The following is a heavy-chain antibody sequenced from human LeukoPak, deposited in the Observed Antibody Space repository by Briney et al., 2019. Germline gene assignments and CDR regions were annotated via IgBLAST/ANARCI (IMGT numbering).Heavy chain of an antibody. D-gene: IGHD6-19*01. V-gene: IGHV3-23*01. J-gene: IGHJ1*01. CDR1: QFNFNKFG. Sequence: GGSLRLSCATSQFNFNKFGMTWVRQAPGKGLEWVSSISGNGGSTQYADSVQGRFAISRDNSKNTLYLQMNSLRVEDTAVYYCAKGTPGIAVAGTGYFQHWGQGTLVTVSS. CDR3: AKGTPGIAVAGTGYFQH. CDR2: ISGNGGST.